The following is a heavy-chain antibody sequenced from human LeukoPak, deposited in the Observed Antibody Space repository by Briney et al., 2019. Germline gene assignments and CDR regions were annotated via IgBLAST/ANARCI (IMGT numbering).Heavy chain of an antibody. CDR2: INHSGST. D-gene: IGHD2-2*01. Sequence: SETLSLTCAVYGGSFSGYYWSWIRQPPGKGLEWIGQINHSGSTNYNPSLKSRVTISVDTSKNQFSLKLSSVTAADTAVYYCARGIVVVPAASFDYWGQGTLVTVSS. CDR1: GGSFSGYY. CDR3: ARGIVVVPAASFDY. V-gene: IGHV4-34*01. J-gene: IGHJ4*02.